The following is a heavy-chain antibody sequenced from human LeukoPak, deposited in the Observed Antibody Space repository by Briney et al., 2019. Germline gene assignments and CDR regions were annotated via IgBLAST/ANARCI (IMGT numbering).Heavy chain of an antibody. CDR1: GYTFTSYG. Sequence: ASVKVSCKASGYTFTSYGISWVRQAPGQGLEWMGWISAYNGNTNYAQKLQGRVTMTTDTSTSTAHMELRSLRSDDTAVYYCARVRVGSVLDYWGQGTLVTVSS. CDR2: ISAYNGNT. CDR3: ARVRVGSVLDY. D-gene: IGHD2-8*01. V-gene: IGHV1-18*01. J-gene: IGHJ4*02.